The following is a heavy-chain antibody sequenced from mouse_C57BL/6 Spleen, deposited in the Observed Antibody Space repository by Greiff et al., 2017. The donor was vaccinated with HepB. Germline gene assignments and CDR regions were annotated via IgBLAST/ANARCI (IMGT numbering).Heavy chain of an antibody. CDR2: IDPENGDT. D-gene: IGHD2-3*01. CDR3: TPMSLDFDY. J-gene: IGHJ2*01. V-gene: IGHV14-4*01. CDR1: GFNIKDDY. Sequence: VQLQQSGAELVRPGASVKLSCTASGFNIKDDYMHWVKQRPEQGLEWIGWIDPENGDTEYASKFQGKATITADNSSNTAYLQLSSLTSEDTAVYYCTPMSLDFDYWGQGTTLTVSS.